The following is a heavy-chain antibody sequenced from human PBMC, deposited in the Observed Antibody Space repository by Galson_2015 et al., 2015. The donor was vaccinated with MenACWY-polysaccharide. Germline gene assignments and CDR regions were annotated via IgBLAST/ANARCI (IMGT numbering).Heavy chain of an antibody. CDR1: GFTFSSYS. J-gene: IGHJ4*02. CDR3: VKSGLGNLGYSMVRGVDY. Sequence: SLRLSCAASGFTFSSYSMNWVRQDPGKGLEWVSGLNASGDKTYYADSVKGRFTISRDNSRNMLYLQMNSLRAEDTAVYHCVKSGLGNLGYSMVRGVDYWGRETLATVSS. D-gene: IGHD3-10*01. V-gene: IGHV3-23*01. CDR2: LNASGDKT.